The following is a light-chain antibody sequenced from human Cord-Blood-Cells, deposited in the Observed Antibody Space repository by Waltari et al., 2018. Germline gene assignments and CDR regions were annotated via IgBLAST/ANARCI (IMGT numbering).Light chain of an antibody. V-gene: IGKV1-39*01. CDR1: QSISSY. CDR3: QQSYSTPTT. J-gene: IGKJ1*01. Sequence: DIQMTQSPSSLSASVGDRVPITCRASQSISSYLNWYQQKPGKAPKLLIYAASSLQSGVPSRCSGSGSGIDFTLTISSLQPEDFATYYCQQSYSTPTTFGQGTKVEIK. CDR2: AAS.